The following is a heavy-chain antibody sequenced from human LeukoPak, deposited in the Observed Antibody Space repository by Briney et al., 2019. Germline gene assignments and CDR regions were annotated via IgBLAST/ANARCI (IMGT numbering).Heavy chain of an antibody. V-gene: IGHV4-59*01. CDR3: ARDFGSGYGDAFDI. D-gene: IGHD5-12*01. CDR1: GGSISSYY. J-gene: IGHJ3*02. CDR2: IYYSGST. Sequence: PSETLSLTCTVSGGSISSYYWSWIRQPPGKGLEWIGYIYYSGSTNYNPSLKSRVTISVDTSKNQFSLKLSSVTAADTAVYYCARDFGSGYGDAFDIWGQGTMVTVSS.